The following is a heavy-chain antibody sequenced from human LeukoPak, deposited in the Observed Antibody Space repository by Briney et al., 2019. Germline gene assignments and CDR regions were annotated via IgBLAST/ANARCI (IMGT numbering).Heavy chain of an antibody. CDR3: ARGGYCSSTSCYGGAFDI. Sequence: ASVKVSCKASGYTFTSYGISWVRQAPGQGLEWMGWISAYNGNTNYAQKLQGRVTMTTGTSTSTAYMELRSLRSDDTAVYYCARGGYCSSTSCYGGAFDIWGQGTMVTVSS. D-gene: IGHD2-2*01. CDR2: ISAYNGNT. CDR1: GYTFTSYG. V-gene: IGHV1-18*04. J-gene: IGHJ3*02.